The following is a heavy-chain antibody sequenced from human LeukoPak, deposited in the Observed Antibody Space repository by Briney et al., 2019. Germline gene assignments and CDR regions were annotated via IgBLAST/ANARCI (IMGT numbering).Heavy chain of an antibody. CDR2: IYYSGST. CDR3: ARGGYYGSGSYYGH. Sequence: SETLSLTCTVSGASIRSYYWSWIRQSPGKGLVWIGYIYYSGSTNYNPSLKSRVTISVDTSKKFFSLNLTSVTAADTAVYYCARGGYYGSGSYYGHWGQGTLVTVSS. D-gene: IGHD3-10*01. V-gene: IGHV4-59*01. J-gene: IGHJ4*02. CDR1: GASIRSYY.